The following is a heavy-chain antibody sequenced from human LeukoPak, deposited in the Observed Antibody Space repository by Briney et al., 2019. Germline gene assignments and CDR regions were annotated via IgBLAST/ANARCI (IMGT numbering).Heavy chain of an antibody. CDR2: ISSNGGST. V-gene: IGHV3-64*01. D-gene: IGHD3-10*01. CDR1: GFTFSSYA. Sequence: QPGGSLRLSCAASGFTFSSYAMHWVRQAPGKGLEYVSAISSNGGSTYYANSVKGRFTISRDNSKNTLYLQMGSLRAEDMAVYYCARDLKTMVRGTPDYWGQGTLVTVSS. CDR3: ARDLKTMVRGTPDY. J-gene: IGHJ4*02.